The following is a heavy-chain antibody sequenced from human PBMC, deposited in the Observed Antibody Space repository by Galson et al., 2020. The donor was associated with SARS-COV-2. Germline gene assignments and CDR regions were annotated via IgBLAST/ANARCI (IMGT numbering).Heavy chain of an antibody. V-gene: IGHV4-39*01. J-gene: IGHJ2*01. Sequence: SETLSLTCTVSGGSISTPSYFWGWIRQPPGKGLEWIGTIYYSGTTYYNPSLRSRVTISVDTSKNQFSLKLNSLTAADTAVYYCARPGGTVTTKDFDLGGRGTLVTVSS. CDR3: ARPGGTVTTKDFDL. D-gene: IGHD4-17*01. CDR1: GGSISTPSYF. CDR2: IYYSGTT.